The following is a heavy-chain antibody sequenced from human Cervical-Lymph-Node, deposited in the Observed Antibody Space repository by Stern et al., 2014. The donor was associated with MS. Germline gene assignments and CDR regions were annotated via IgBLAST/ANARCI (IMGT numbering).Heavy chain of an antibody. CDR3: ARAGGSKDDV. CDR2: IRGRDGSI. CDR1: GFPFSDYY. V-gene: IGHV3-11*01. J-gene: IGHJ4*02. D-gene: IGHD3-10*01. Sequence: VKLGASGGGLVKPGGALRLPCAASGFPFSDYYMNWIRPGPGTGLAWVSYIRGRDGSIFHADSVKGRVTISRDNAKKSLYLQRNSLRAEDTAVYYCARAGGSKDDVWGQGTLVTVSS.